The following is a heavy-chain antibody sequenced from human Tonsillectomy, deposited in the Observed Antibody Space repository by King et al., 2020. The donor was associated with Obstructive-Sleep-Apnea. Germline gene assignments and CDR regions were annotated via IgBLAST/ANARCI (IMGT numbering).Heavy chain of an antibody. CDR3: ATRDHGNYPQRH. Sequence: VQLVESGGGVVQPGRSLRLSCAASGFTFSDYAMHWVRQAPGKGLEWVAVISHDGSNQYYADSVKGRFTISRDNSKNTLYLQVNSLRNEDTAVYYCATRDHGNYPQRHWGQGTLVTVSS. J-gene: IGHJ1*01. D-gene: IGHD1-7*01. CDR2: ISHDGSNQ. V-gene: IGHV3-30*04. CDR1: GFTFSDYA.